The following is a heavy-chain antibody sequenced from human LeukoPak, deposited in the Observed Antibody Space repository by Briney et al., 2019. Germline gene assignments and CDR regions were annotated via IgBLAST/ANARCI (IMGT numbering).Heavy chain of an antibody. D-gene: IGHD2-15*01. V-gene: IGHV3-23*01. CDR2: ISGSGGST. Sequence: GGSLRLSCAASGFTLSSFAMSWVRQAPGKGLEWVSAISGSGGSTYYADSVKGRFTISRDNSKNTLYLQMNSLRAEDTAVYYCTTDLVRGGYCSGGSCYPRYGMDVWGQGTTVTVSS. CDR3: TTDLVRGGYCSGGSCYPRYGMDV. CDR1: GFTLSSFA. J-gene: IGHJ6*02.